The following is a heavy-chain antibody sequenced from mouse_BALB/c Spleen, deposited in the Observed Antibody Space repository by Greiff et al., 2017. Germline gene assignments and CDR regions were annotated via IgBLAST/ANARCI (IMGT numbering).Heavy chain of an antibody. J-gene: IGHJ3*01. CDR2: IDPETGGT. CDR1: GYTFTDYE. Sequence: VQLQQSGAELVRPGASVTLSCKASGYTFTDYEMHWVKQTPVHGLEWIGAIDPETGGTAYNQKFKGKATLTADKSSSTAYMELRSLTSEDSAVYYCTIYDGYPYWGQGTLVTVSA. D-gene: IGHD2-3*01. V-gene: IGHV1-15*01. CDR3: TIYDGYPY.